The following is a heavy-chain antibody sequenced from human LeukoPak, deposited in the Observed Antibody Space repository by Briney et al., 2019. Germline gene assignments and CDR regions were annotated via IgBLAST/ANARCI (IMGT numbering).Heavy chain of an antibody. Sequence: PGGSLRLSCAASGFTFSSYAKSWVRQAPGKGLEWVSAISGSGGSTYYADSVKGRFTISRDNAKNSLYLLMNSLRAEDTAVYYCAKLSGATITTPFDFWGQGTLATVSS. D-gene: IGHD4-11*01. V-gene: IGHV3-23*01. CDR1: GFTFSSYA. J-gene: IGHJ4*02. CDR2: ISGSGGST. CDR3: AKLSGATITTPFDF.